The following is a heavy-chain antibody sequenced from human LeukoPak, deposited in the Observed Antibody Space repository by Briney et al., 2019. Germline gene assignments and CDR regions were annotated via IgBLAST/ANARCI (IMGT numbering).Heavy chain of an antibody. D-gene: IGHD3-10*01. J-gene: IGHJ6*02. CDR1: GGSISSYY. CDR3: ARGITMVRAPRGYYGMDV. Sequence: PSETLSLTCTVSGGSISSYYWSWIRQPPGKGLEWIGYIYYSGSTNYNPSLKSRVTISVDTSMNQFSLKLSSVTAADTAVYYCARGITMVRAPRGYYGMDVWGQGTTVTVSS. CDR2: IYYSGST. V-gene: IGHV4-59*01.